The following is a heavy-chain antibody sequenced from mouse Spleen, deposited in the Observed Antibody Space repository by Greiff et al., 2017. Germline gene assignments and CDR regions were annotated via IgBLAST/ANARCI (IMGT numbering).Heavy chain of an antibody. CDR1: GFTFSSHA. CDR3: ARGGILYGFAY. Sequence: EVKLVESGGGLVKPGGSLKLSCAASGFTFSSHAMSWVRQTPEKRLEWVAYISSGSSTIYYADTVKGRFTISRDNAKNTLFLQMTSLRSEDTAMYYCARGGILYGFAYWGQGTLVTVSA. V-gene: IGHV5-17*01. D-gene: IGHD2-12*01. CDR2: ISSGSSTI. J-gene: IGHJ3*01.